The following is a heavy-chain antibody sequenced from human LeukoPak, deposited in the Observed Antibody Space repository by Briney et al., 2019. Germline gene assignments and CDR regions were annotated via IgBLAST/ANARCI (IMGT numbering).Heavy chain of an antibody. CDR2: IYSGGST. V-gene: IGHV3-53*04. CDR3: ASLYSGSPGDY. CDR1: GVTVSSNY. J-gene: IGHJ4*02. D-gene: IGHD1-26*01. Sequence: GGSLRLSCAASGVTVSSNYMSWVRQAPGKGLGWVSVIYSGGSTYYADSVKGRFTISRHNSKNTLYLQMTSLRAEDTAVYYCASLYSGSPGDYWGQGTLVTVSS.